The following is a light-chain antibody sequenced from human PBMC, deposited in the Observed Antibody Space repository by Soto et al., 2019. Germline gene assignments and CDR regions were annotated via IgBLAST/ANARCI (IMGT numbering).Light chain of an antibody. J-gene: IGKJ2*01. CDR2: DAS. V-gene: IGKV3-11*01. Sequence: EIVLTQSPATLSLSPGDRATISCRASQSVSSYLAWYQQKPGQAPRLLIYDASNMATGIPARFSGSGSGTDFTLTISSLEPEDFAVYYCQQRSNWQYTFGQGTKLEIK. CDR3: QQRSNWQYT. CDR1: QSVSSY.